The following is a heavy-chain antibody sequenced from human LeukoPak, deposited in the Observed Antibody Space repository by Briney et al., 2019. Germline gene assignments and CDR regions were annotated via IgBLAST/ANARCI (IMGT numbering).Heavy chain of an antibody. J-gene: IGHJ4*02. V-gene: IGHV4-39*07. CDR3: ARGGVRFLEYDY. CDR1: GGSISSSSYY. CDR2: IYYSGST. Sequence: SETLSLTCTVSGGSISSSSYYWGWIRQPPGKGLEWIGSIYYSGSTYYNPSLKSRVTISVDTSKNQFSLKLSSVTAADTAVYYCARGGVRFLEYDYWGQGTLVTVSS. D-gene: IGHD3-3*01.